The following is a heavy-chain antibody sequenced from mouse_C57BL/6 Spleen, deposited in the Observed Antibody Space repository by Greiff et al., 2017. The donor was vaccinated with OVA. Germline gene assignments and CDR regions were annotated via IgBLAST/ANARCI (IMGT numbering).Heavy chain of an antibody. D-gene: IGHD2-1*01. J-gene: IGHJ3*01. CDR1: GYTFTSYW. CDR2: INPSNGGT. Sequence: VQLQQSGTELVKPGASVKLSCKASGYTFTSYWMHWVKQRPGQGLEWIGNINPSNGGTNYNEKFKSKATLTVDKSSSTAYMQLSSLTSEDSAVYYCAREGLDYGNYLFAYWGQGTLVTVSA. V-gene: IGHV1-53*01. CDR3: AREGLDYGNYLFAY.